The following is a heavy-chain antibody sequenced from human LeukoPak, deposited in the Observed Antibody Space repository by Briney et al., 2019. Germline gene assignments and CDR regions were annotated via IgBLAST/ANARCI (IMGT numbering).Heavy chain of an antibody. CDR1: GYSFTSYW. D-gene: IGHD5-24*01. Sequence: GESLKISCKGSGYSFTSYWISWVRQMPGKGLEWMGRIDPSDSYTNYSPSFQGHVTISADKSISTAYLQWSSLKASDTAMYYCAIGWLATRRAVDYWGQGTLVTVSS. J-gene: IGHJ4*02. CDR3: AIGWLATRRAVDY. V-gene: IGHV5-10-1*01. CDR2: IDPSDSYT.